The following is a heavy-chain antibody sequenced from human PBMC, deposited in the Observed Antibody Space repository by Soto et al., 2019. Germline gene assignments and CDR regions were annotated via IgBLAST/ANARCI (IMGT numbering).Heavy chain of an antibody. Sequence: QVQLQESGPGLVKPSETLSLTCTVSGGSISSYYWSWIRQPPGKGLEWIGYIYYSGSTNYNPSLKSRVTISVDTSKNQFSLKLSSVTAADTAVYYCARLSSGYYYGGFEDYWGQGTLVTVSS. D-gene: IGHD3-22*01. CDR2: IYYSGST. CDR1: GGSISSYY. CDR3: ARLSSGYYYGGFEDY. J-gene: IGHJ4*02. V-gene: IGHV4-59*08.